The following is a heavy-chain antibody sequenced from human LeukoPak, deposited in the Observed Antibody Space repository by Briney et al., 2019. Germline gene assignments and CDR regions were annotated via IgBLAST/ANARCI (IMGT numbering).Heavy chain of an antibody. D-gene: IGHD1/OR15-1a*01. V-gene: IGHV1-8*03. CDR3: ASVTTVPTKVHAAFDI. CDR1: GYTFTIYD. CDR2: MNPNSGNT. J-gene: IGHJ3*02. Sequence: GASATVSCKASGYTFTIYDINWVRQATGQGREWMGWMNPNSGNTGYAQKFQGRVTITRNTSTSTAYMELSSLRSEHTAVYYCASVTTVPTKVHAAFDIWGQGTMVTVSS.